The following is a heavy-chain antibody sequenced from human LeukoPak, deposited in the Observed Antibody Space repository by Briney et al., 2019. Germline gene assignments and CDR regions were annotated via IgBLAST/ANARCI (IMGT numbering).Heavy chain of an antibody. V-gene: IGHV3-23*01. CDR2: ISGCGRST. J-gene: IGHJ6*02. Sequence: PGGSLRLSCAASRFTFSSYVMGWVRQAPGKGLECASAISGCGRSTYYADSVKGRFTISREDSKNTLYLQMNILRAEDTAIYYCARVSGNIQIWPQPFGDGMDVWGQGTTVTVSS. CDR3: ARVSGNIQIWPQPFGDGMDV. CDR1: RFTFSSYV. D-gene: IGHD3-10*01.